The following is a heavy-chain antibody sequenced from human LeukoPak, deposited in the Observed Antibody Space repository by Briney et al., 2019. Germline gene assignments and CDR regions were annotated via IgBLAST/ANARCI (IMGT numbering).Heavy chain of an antibody. D-gene: IGHD1-14*01. CDR1: GFTFSRFS. J-gene: IGHJ4*02. Sequence: GGSLRLSCAASGFTFSRFSMNWVRQAPGKGLEWLSYINTKSDDIYHADSVKGRFTISRDNSKNSLYLQMNSLKAEDTAVYYCGTVFDHWGPGILVTVSS. V-gene: IGHV3-21*05. CDR2: INTKSDDI. CDR3: GTVFDH.